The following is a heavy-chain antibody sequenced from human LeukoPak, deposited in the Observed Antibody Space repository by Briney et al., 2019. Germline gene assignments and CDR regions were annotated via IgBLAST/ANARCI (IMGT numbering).Heavy chain of an antibody. CDR1: GGSFSGYY. J-gene: IGHJ6*04. D-gene: IGHD2-2*02. V-gene: IGHV4-34*01. CDR3: ARVPKGYCSSTSCYNRYYYGMDV. Sequence: SETLSLTCAVYGGSFSGYYWSWIRQPPGKGLEWIGEINHSGSTNYNPSLKSRVTISVDTSKNQFSLKLSSVTAADTAVYYCARVPKGYCSSTSCYNRYYYGMDVWGKGTTVTVFS. CDR2: INHSGST.